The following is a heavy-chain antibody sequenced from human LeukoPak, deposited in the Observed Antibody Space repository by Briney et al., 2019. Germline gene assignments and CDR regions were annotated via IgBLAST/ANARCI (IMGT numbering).Heavy chain of an antibody. CDR1: GGSISSSSYY. D-gene: IGHD6-13*01. J-gene: IGHJ6*02. Sequence: SETLSLTCTVSGGSISSSSYYWGWVRQPPGKGLEWVGSIYYSGSTYYNPSLKSRVTISVDTSKNQFSLKLSSVTAADTAVYYCARVSIAAAGTGYYYGMDVWGQGTTVTVSS. V-gene: IGHV4-39*07. CDR2: IYYSGST. CDR3: ARVSIAAAGTGYYYGMDV.